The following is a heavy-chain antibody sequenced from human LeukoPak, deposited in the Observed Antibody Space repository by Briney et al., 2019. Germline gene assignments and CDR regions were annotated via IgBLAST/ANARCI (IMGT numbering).Heavy chain of an antibody. Sequence: SETLSLTCTVSGYSISSGNYWDWIRQPPGKGLEWIGSIYHSGSTYHNPSLKSRVTISVDTSKNQFSLKLNSVTAADTAVYYCARDHSSSSEDYWGQGTLVTVSS. CDR2: IYHSGST. CDR3: ARDHSSSSEDY. V-gene: IGHV4-38-2*02. D-gene: IGHD6-13*01. J-gene: IGHJ4*02. CDR1: GYSISSGNY.